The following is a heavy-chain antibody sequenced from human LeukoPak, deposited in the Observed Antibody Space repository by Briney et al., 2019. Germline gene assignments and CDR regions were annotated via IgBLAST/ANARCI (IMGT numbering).Heavy chain of an antibody. D-gene: IGHD1-26*01. CDR1: GFTFSSYS. CDR3: ARVPLGGATSYYYYGMDV. V-gene: IGHV3-21*01. CDR2: ISSSSSYI. Sequence: GGSLRLSCAASGFTFSSYSMNWVRQAPGKGLEWVSSISSSSSYIYYADSVKGRFTISRDNAKNSLYLQMNSLRAEDTAVYYCARVPLGGATSYYYYGMDVWGQGTTVTVSS. J-gene: IGHJ6*02.